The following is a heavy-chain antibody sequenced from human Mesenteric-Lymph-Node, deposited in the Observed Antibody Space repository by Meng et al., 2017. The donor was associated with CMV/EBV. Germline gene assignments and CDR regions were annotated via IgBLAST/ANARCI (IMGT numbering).Heavy chain of an antibody. CDR3: ARDIVVVVAATDYYYYGMDV. J-gene: IGHJ6*02. V-gene: IGHV1-69*05. Sequence: SVKVSCKASGGTFSSYAIAWVRQAPGQGLEWMGGIIPMFGTSVYAQKFQGRVTITTDESTSTAYMELSSLRSEDTAVYYCARDIVVVVAATDYYYYGMDVWGQGTTVTVSS. D-gene: IGHD2-15*01. CDR2: IIPMFGTS. CDR1: GGTFSSYA.